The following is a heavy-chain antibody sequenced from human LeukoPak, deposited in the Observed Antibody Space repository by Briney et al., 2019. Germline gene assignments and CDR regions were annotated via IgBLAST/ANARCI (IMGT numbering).Heavy chain of an antibody. J-gene: IGHJ4*03. Sequence: GGSLRLSCAASGFTFSNFAMNWVRQAPGKGLEWVSAISGSGGSTYYADSVKGRFTISRDNSKDTLYLQMSGLRGEDTAIYYCAKGSYRDYWGQGTLVSVSS. V-gene: IGHV3-23*01. CDR2: ISGSGGST. CDR1: GFTFSNFA. CDR3: AKGSYRDY.